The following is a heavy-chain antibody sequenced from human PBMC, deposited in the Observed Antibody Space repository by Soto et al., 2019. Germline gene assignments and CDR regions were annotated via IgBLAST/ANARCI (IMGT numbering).Heavy chain of an antibody. Sequence: SETLSLTCTVSGGSISSYYWSWIRQPPGKGLEWIGYIYYSGSTNYNPSLKSRVTISVDTSKNQFSLKLSSVTAADTAVYYCASVEGATIFDSRAKRTLVTVSS. CDR3: ASVEGATIFDS. CDR2: IYYSGST. CDR1: GGSISSYY. D-gene: IGHD1-26*01. J-gene: IGHJ5*01. V-gene: IGHV4-59*01.